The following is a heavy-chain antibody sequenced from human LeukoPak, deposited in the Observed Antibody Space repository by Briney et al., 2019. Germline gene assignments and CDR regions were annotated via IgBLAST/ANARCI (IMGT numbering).Heavy chain of an antibody. CDR1: GFPFSSYW. V-gene: IGHV3-7*04. CDR2: IKRDGSKK. Sequence: GGSLRLSCVASGFPFSSYWMTWVRQAPGKGLEWVANIKRDGSKKSYVDSVKGRFTISRDNAKNSLYLQMNSLRAEDTAIYYCTRVGYIDEGIDYWGQGALVTVSS. J-gene: IGHJ4*02. D-gene: IGHD5-24*01. CDR3: TRVGYIDEGIDY.